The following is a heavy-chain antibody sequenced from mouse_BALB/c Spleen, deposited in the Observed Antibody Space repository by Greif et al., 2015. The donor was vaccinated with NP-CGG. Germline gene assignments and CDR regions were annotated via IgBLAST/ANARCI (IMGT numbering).Heavy chain of an antibody. D-gene: IGHD2-14*01. CDR2: ISSGGST. Sequence: EVKVVESGGGLVKPGGSLKLSCAASGFTFSSYAMSWVRQTPEKRLEWVASISSGGSTYYPDSVKGRFTISRDNARNILYLQMSSLRSEDTAMYYCARDYRYDRYAMDYWGQGTSVTVSS. J-gene: IGHJ4*01. CDR1: GFTFSSYA. V-gene: IGHV5-6-5*01. CDR3: ARDYRYDRYAMDY.